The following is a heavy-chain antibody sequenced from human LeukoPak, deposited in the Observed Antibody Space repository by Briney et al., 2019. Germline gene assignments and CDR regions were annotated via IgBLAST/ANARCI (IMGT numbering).Heavy chain of an antibody. CDR2: IYYSGST. J-gene: IGHJ4*02. D-gene: IGHD2-2*01. CDR1: GGSISSYY. V-gene: IGHV4-59*01. Sequence: PSETLSLTCTVSGGSISSYYWSWIRQPPGKGLEWIGYIYYSGSTNYNPSLKSRVTISVDTSKNQFSLKLSSVTAADTAVYYCARWSIPAATGGYWGQGTLVTVSS. CDR3: ARWSIPAATGGY.